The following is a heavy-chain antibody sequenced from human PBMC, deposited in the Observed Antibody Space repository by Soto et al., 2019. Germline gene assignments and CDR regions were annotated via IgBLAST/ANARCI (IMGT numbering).Heavy chain of an antibody. D-gene: IGHD3-10*01. J-gene: IGHJ4*02. V-gene: IGHV3-74*01. CDR2: INSDGSST. Sequence: EVQLVESGGDLVQPGGSLRLSCAASGFTFSSYWMHWVRQAPGKGLVWLSRINSDGSSTSYADSVKGRFTISRDNAKNTVYLQMNSLSAEDTAVYYCARDRRGGSGSPDYWGQGTLVTVSS. CDR1: GFTFSSYW. CDR3: ARDRRGGSGSPDY.